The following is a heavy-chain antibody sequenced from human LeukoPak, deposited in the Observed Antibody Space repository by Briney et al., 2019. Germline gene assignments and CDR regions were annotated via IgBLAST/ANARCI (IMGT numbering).Heavy chain of an antibody. CDR3: ARDTLDSSGWYDFDY. J-gene: IGHJ4*02. CDR1: GYTFTGYY. Sequence: ASVKVSCKASGYTFTGYYMHWVRQAPGQGLEWMGWINPNSGGTNYAQKFQGRVTMTRDTSISTAYMKLSRLRSDDTAVYYCARDTLDSSGWYDFDYWGQGTLVTVSS. D-gene: IGHD6-19*01. V-gene: IGHV1-2*02. CDR2: INPNSGGT.